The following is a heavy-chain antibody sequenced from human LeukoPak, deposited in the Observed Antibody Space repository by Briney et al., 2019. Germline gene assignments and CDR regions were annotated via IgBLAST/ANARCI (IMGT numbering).Heavy chain of an antibody. CDR3: ASFYSYPLDY. CDR1: GGSFSGYY. V-gene: IGHV4-34*01. Sequence: SETLSLTCAVYGGSFSGYYWSWIRQPPGKGLEWIGEINHSGSTNYNPSLKSRVTISVDTSKNQFPLKLSSVTAADTAVYYCASFYSYPLDYWGQGTLVTVSS. CDR2: INHSGST. D-gene: IGHD2-15*01. J-gene: IGHJ4*02.